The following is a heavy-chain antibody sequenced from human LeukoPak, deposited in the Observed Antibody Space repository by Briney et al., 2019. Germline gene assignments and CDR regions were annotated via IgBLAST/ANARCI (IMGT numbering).Heavy chain of an antibody. Sequence: PGGSLRLSCAASGFTFSSYEMNWVRQAPGKGLEWVSYICSSGSTIYYADSVKGRFTISRDNAKNSLYLQMNSLRAEDTAVYYCARVGAPYSSSWDFDYWGQGTLVTVSS. D-gene: IGHD6-13*01. CDR3: ARVGAPYSSSWDFDY. V-gene: IGHV3-48*03. CDR1: GFTFSSYE. CDR2: ICSSGSTI. J-gene: IGHJ4*02.